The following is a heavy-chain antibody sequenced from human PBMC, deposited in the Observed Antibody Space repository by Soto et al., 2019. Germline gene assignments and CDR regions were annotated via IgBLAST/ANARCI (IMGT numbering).Heavy chain of an antibody. CDR3: ARDLYYRSGPLSPVLYYFFDMED. CDR2: IYYSGST. CDR1: GGSVSSSSFY. J-gene: IGHJ6*02. V-gene: IGHV4-61*01. D-gene: IGHD3-10*01. Sequence: SETLSLTCTVSGGSVSSSSFYWSWIRQPPGKGLEWIGDIYYSGSTNYNPSLKSRVTISVDTSKNKFSLNLSSVTAAATAVYYFARDLYYRSGPLSPVLYYFFDMEDCVHGTTVTVSS.